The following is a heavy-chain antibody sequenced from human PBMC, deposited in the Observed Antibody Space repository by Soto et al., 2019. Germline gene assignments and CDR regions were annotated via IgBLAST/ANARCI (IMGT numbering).Heavy chain of an antibody. CDR3: ARADAWALPGYRFDY. D-gene: IGHD3-16*02. CDR2: ISYDGSEK. V-gene: IGHV3-30-3*01. Sequence: QAQLVESGGGVVQPGRSLRLSCAASGFTFSSYAMHWVRQAPGKGLEWVAVISYDGSEKHHADSVKGRFTISRDNAKNTMYLQMNSLRPEDTAVYYCARADAWALPGYRFDYWGQGTLLTVSS. J-gene: IGHJ4*02. CDR1: GFTFSSYA.